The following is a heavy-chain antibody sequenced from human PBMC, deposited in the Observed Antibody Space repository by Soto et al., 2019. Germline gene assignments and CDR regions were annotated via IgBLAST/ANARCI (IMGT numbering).Heavy chain of an antibody. D-gene: IGHD6-19*01. CDR3: ARGIRDSSGWDFDY. CDR2: LIPMFGTA. Sequence: QVQLVQSGAEVKESGSSVKVSCKASGDTFSSSAISWVRQAPGQGLEWMGGLIPMFGTANYAQKFQGRGMITADKSTSTVYMELTSLRSEDTAVYYCARGIRDSSGWDFDYWGQGTLVTVSS. J-gene: IGHJ4*02. CDR1: GDTFSSSA. V-gene: IGHV1-69*06.